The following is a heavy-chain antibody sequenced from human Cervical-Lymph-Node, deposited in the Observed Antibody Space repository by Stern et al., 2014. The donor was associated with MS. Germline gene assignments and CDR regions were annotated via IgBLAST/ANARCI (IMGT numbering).Heavy chain of an antibody. CDR1: GGTSNSHG. Sequence: VKLLESGAEGKKPGSSGQVSCKASGGTSNSHGISWVRQAPGTGLEWMGGIIPVVSTIVYAQKFQGRVTITADESTSTTYMELSSLRSEDTAVYYCARRGSARRGSGWLDPWGQGTLVTVSS. V-gene: IGHV1-69*01. CDR3: ARRGSARRGSGWLDP. CDR2: IIPVVSTI. J-gene: IGHJ5*02. D-gene: IGHD3-10*01.